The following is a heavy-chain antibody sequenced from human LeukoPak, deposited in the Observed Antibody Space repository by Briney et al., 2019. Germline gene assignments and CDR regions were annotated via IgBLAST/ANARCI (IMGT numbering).Heavy chain of an antibody. Sequence: GGSLRLSCAASGFIFSNYNMNWVRQAPGKGLEWISHLSSDSIAIFYADSVKGRFTISRDNARNSLYLQMNSLRAEDTAVYYCARLGYSYGYVDYWGQGTLVTVSS. CDR3: ARLGYSYGYVDY. V-gene: IGHV3-48*04. D-gene: IGHD5-18*01. CDR2: LSSDSIAI. J-gene: IGHJ4*02. CDR1: GFIFSNYN.